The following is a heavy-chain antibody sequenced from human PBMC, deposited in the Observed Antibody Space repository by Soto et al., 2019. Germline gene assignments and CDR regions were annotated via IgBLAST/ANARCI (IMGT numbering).Heavy chain of an antibody. D-gene: IGHD1-26*01. CDR3: ARDRVLVPGIVGATDFDY. CDR2: ISAYNGNT. V-gene: IGHV1-18*01. J-gene: IGHJ4*02. CDR1: GYTFTSYG. Sequence: ASVKVSCKASGYTFTSYGISWVRQAPGQGLEWMGWISAYNGNTNYAQKLQGRVTMTTDTSTSTAYMELRRLRSDDTAVYYCARDRVLVPGIVGATDFDYWGQGTLVTVSS.